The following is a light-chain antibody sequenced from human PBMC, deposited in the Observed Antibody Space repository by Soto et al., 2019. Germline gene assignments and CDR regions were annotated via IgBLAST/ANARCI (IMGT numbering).Light chain of an antibody. CDR2: LNSDGSH. V-gene: IGLV4-69*01. CDR3: QTWGTGSVV. Sequence: QLVLTQSPSASASLGASVKLTCTLSSGHSSYVIAWHQQQPEKGPRYLMKLNSDGSHSKGDGIPDRFSGSKSGAERYLTISSLQSEDEADYYCQTWGTGSVVFGGGTQLTVL. J-gene: IGLJ2*01. CDR1: SGHSSYV.